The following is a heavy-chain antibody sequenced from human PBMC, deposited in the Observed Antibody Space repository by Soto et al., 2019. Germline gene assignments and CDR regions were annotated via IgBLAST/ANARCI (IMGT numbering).Heavy chain of an antibody. D-gene: IGHD2-2*01. J-gene: IGHJ6*03. CDR2: ISSSSSYI. V-gene: IGHV3-21*01. CDR1: GFTFSSYS. CDR3: ARDHEAYQLASLYLVYYYYMDV. Sequence: EVQLVESGGGLVKPGGSLRLSCAASGFTFSSYSMNWVRQAPGKGLEWVSSISSSSSYIYYADSVKGRFTISRDNAKKSLYLQTNSLRAEDTAVYHCARDHEAYQLASLYLVYYYYMDVWGKGTTVTVSS.